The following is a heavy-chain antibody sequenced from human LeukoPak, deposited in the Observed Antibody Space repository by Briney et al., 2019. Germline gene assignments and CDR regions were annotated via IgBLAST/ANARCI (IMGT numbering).Heavy chain of an antibody. CDR2: INAGNGNT. J-gene: IGHJ4*02. CDR3: ARDQGGLAGGFDY. D-gene: IGHD3-10*01. Sequence: ASVKVSCKASGYTFTSYAMHWVRQAPGQRLEWMGWINAGNGNTKYSQKSQGRVTITRDTSASTAYMELSSLRSEDTAVYYCARDQGGLAGGFDYWGQGTLVTVSS. V-gene: IGHV1-3*01. CDR1: GYTFTSYA.